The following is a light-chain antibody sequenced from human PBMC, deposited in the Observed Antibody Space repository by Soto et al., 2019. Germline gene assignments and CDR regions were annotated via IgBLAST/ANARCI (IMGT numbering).Light chain of an antibody. CDR1: SSDVGGYNY. CDR3: NSYTSSSTYV. J-gene: IGLJ1*01. CDR2: DVS. V-gene: IGLV2-14*01. Sequence: QSVLTQPASMSGSPGQSITISCTGTSSDVGGYNYVSWYQQHPGKAPKLVIYDVSNRPSGVSNRFSGSKSGNTASLTISGLQAEDEADYYCNSYTSSSTYVFGTGTKLTVL.